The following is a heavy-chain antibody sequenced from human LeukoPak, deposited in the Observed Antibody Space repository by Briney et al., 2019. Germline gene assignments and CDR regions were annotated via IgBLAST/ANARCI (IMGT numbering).Heavy chain of an antibody. D-gene: IGHD7-27*01. CDR3: ARDLTGDPRESWFDP. V-gene: IGHV3-48*03. CDR2: ISSSGSTI. J-gene: IGHJ5*02. CDR1: GFTFGSYE. Sequence: GGSLRLSCAASGFTFGSYEMNWVRQAPGKGLEWVSYISSSGSTIYYADSVKGRFTISRDNAKNSLYLQMNSLRAEDTAVYYCARDLTGDPRESWFDPWGQGTLVTVSS.